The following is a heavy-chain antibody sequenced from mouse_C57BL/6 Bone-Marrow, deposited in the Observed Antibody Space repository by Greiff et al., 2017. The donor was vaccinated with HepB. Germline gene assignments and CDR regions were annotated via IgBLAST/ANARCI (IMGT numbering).Heavy chain of an antibody. J-gene: IGHJ4*01. V-gene: IGHV5-6*01. CDR3: GRHRIYYDYLDY. CDR2: ISSGGSYN. Sequence: EVKLMESGGDLVKPGGSLKLSCAASGFTFSSYGMSWVRQTPDKKLEWVATISSGGSYNYYPDSVKGRFTISRDNAKNTPYLQMSSLKSEDTAMYYCGRHRIYYDYLDYWGQGTSVTVSS. D-gene: IGHD2-4*01. CDR1: GFTFSSYG.